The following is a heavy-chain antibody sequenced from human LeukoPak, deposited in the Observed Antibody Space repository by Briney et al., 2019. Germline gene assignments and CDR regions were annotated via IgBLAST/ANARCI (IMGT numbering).Heavy chain of an antibody. D-gene: IGHD3-22*01. J-gene: IGHJ4*02. CDR2: IWYDGSNK. CDR1: GFTFSSYG. V-gene: IGHV3-33*06. Sequence: GGSLRLSCAASGFTFSSYGMHWVRQAPGKGLEWVAVIWYDGSNKYYADSVKGRFTISRDNSKNTLYLQMNSLRAEDTAVYYCAKDRSDSSGYPLDYWGQGTLVTLSS. CDR3: AKDRSDSSGYPLDY.